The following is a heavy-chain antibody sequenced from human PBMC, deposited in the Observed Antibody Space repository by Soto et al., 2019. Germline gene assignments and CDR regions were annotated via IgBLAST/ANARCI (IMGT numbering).Heavy chain of an antibody. J-gene: IGHJ4*02. CDR3: ARKDYSNYDLFDY. Sequence: GGSLRLSCAASGFTFSSYAMSWVRQAPGKGLEWVSAISGSGGSTYYADSVKGRFTISRDNSKNTLYLQMNSLRAEDTAVYYCARKDYSNYDLFDYWGQGTLVTVSS. CDR1: GFTFSSYA. V-gene: IGHV3-23*01. D-gene: IGHD4-4*01. CDR2: ISGSGGST.